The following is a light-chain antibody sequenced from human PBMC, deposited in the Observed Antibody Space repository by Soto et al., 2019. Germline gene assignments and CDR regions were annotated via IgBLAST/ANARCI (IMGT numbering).Light chain of an antibody. J-gene: IGLJ1*01. CDR2: EVS. Sequence: ALTQPASVSGSPGQSITISCTGTSSDVGAYDYVSWYQQHPDKAPKLMIYEVSNRPSGVSNRFSGSKSVNTATLTISGLQADDEADYYCSSYTSSSTRVFGTGTKLTVL. CDR1: SSDVGAYDY. CDR3: SSYTSSSTRV. V-gene: IGLV2-14*03.